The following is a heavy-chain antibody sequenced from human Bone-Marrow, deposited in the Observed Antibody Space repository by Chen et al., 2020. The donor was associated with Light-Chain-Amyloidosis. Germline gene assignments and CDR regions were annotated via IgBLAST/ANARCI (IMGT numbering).Heavy chain of an antibody. D-gene: IGHD3-9*01. J-gene: IGHJ3*02. CDR2: IRGRGGSR. CDR1: GFAFSSYA. CDR3: AKDISYDDILPGYPADAFDI. Sequence: EVQLVESGGGLLQRGGYLRLSCAASGFAFSSYAMSWVRQAPGKGLGWVSTIRGRGGSRYYGASVKGRLTISRDNSKNALFRQMNGRRAEDTAVYYCAKDISYDDILPGYPADAFDIWGQGTMVTVSS. V-gene: IGHV3-23*04.